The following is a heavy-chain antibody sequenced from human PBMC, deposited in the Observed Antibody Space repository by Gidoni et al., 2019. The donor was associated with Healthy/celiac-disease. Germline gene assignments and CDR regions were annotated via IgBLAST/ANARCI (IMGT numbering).Heavy chain of an antibody. CDR2: ISWNSGSI. Sequence: EVQLVESGGGLVQPGRSLRLSCAASGFTFDDYAMHWVRQAPGKGLEWVSCISWNSGSIGYADSVKGRFTISRDNAKNSLYLQMNSLRAEDTALYYCAKDIRGTTASPGFDYWGQGTLVTVSS. J-gene: IGHJ4*02. CDR3: AKDIRGTTASPGFDY. V-gene: IGHV3-9*01. CDR1: GFTFDDYA. D-gene: IGHD4-17*01.